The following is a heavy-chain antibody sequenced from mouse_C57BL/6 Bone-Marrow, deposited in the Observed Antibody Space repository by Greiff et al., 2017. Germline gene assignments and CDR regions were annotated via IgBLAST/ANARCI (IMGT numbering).Heavy chain of an antibody. Sequence: VKLMESGAELVRPGASVTLSCKASGYTFTDYEMHWVKQTPVHGLEWIGAIDPETGGTAYNQKFKGKAILTADKSSSTAYMELRSLTSEDSAVYYCTPSYYYGSSYVPMDYWGQGTSVTVSS. CDR3: TPSYYYGSSYVPMDY. D-gene: IGHD1-1*01. CDR2: IDPETGGT. J-gene: IGHJ4*01. V-gene: IGHV1-15*01. CDR1: GYTFTDYE.